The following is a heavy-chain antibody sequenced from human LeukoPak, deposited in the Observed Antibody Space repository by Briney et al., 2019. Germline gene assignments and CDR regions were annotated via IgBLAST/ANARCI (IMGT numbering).Heavy chain of an antibody. D-gene: IGHD5-24*01. Sequence: GGSLRLSCAASGSTVSSNYMSWVRQAPGKGLEWVSVIYSGGSTYYADSVKGRFTISRDNSKNTLYLQMNSLRAEDTAVYYCARGAGYNYPYYFDYWGQGTLVTVSS. V-gene: IGHV3-53*01. CDR3: ARGAGYNYPYYFDY. CDR2: IYSGGST. J-gene: IGHJ4*02. CDR1: GSTVSSNY.